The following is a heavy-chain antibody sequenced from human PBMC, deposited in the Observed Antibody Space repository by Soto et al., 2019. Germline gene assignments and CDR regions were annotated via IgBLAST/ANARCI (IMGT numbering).Heavy chain of an antibody. CDR2: ITSTGDGT. V-gene: IGHV3-23*01. Sequence: EVHLLESGGGLVQPGGSLRLSCATSGFTFSTFPMSWVRQAPGKGLEWVSAITSTGDGTTHADSVKGRFTISRDNSKNTLFLNMNSLRAEDTAVYYCARHYASSGSYLPFDSWGQGTLVTVSS. CDR1: GFTFSTFP. CDR3: ARHYASSGSYLPFDS. J-gene: IGHJ4*02. D-gene: IGHD3-3*01.